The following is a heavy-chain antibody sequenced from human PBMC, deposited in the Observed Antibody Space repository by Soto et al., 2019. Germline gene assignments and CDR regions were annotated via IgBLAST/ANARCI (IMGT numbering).Heavy chain of an antibody. J-gene: IGHJ4*02. CDR3: AKGGSGWYTFDY. V-gene: IGHV3-23*01. D-gene: IGHD6-19*01. CDR1: GFIFSNYA. Sequence: HPGGSLRLSCAASGFIFSNYAMSWVRQAPGKGLEWISSLSGGGDRTHYADSVKGRFTISRDNSKSVLSLEINSLTSGDTAVYYCAKGGSGWYTFDYWGQGSLVTVSS. CDR2: LSGGGDRT.